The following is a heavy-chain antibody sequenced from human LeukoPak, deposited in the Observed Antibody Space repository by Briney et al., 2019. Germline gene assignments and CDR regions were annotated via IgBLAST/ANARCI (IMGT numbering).Heavy chain of an antibody. D-gene: IGHD3-22*01. CDR1: GYTFTSYG. CDR2: INAGNGNT. CDR3: ARDLDGYYYDSSGYNKGVAFDI. J-gene: IGHJ3*02. V-gene: IGHV1-3*01. Sequence: GASVKVSCKASGYTFTSYGISWVRQAPGQGLEWMGWINAGNGNTKYSQKFQGRVTITRDTSASTAYMELSSLRSEDTAVYYCARDLDGYYYDSSGYNKGVAFDIWGQGTMVTVSS.